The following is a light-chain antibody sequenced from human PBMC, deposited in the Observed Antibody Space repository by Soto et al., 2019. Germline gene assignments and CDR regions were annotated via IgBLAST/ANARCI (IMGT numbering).Light chain of an antibody. J-gene: IGLJ3*02. CDR1: SSNLGAGYD. CDR3: QSYDSSLSGSTV. CDR2: GNS. V-gene: IGLV1-40*01. Sequence: QSVLTQQPSVSGAPGQRVTISCTGSSSNLGAGYDVHWYQHLPGTAPKLLIQGNSNRPSGVPDRFSGSKSGTSASLAITGLQAEDEADYYCQSYDSSLSGSTVFGGGTKLTVL.